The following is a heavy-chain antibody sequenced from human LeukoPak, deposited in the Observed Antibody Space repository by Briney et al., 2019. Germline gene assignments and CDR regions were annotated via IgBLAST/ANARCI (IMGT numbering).Heavy chain of an antibody. CDR3: ARQEEYSGSPY. D-gene: IGHD1-26*01. Sequence: GESLKISCKGSGYSFTSYWIGWVRQMPGKGLEWMGIIYPGDSDTRYSPSFQGKVTMSADKSISTAYLQWSSLKASDTAMYYCARQEEYSGSPYWGQGTLVTVSS. CDR2: IYPGDSDT. V-gene: IGHV5-51*01. CDR1: GYSFTSYW. J-gene: IGHJ4*02.